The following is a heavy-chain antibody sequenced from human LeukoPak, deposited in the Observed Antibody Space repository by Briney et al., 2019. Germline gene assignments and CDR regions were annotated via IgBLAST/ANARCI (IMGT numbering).Heavy chain of an antibody. D-gene: IGHD2-2*01. CDR3: ARDAGNQLLNGGSGIDYYYYMDV. J-gene: IGHJ6*03. CDR2: ISGYNGNT. Sequence: ASVKVSCKASGYTFTSYGISWVRQAPGQGLEWMGWISGYNGNTNYAQKLQGRVNMTTDTSTSTAYMELRSMRSDDTAVYYCARDAGNQLLNGGSGIDYYYYMDVWGKGTTVTVSS. CDR1: GYTFTSYG. V-gene: IGHV1-18*01.